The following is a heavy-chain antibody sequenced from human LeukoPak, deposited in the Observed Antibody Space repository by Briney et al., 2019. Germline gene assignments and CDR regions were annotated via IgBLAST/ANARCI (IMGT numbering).Heavy chain of an antibody. Sequence: GASVKVSCKASGYTFTSYGISWVRQAPGQGLEWMGWISAYNGNTNYAQKLQGRVTMTTDTSTSTAYMELRSLRSDDTAVYYCARDPNYDYVWGSYRYGSYFDYWGQGTLVTVSS. V-gene: IGHV1-18*01. J-gene: IGHJ4*02. CDR3: ARDPNYDYVWGSYRYGSYFDY. CDR2: ISAYNGNT. CDR1: GYTFTSYG. D-gene: IGHD3-16*02.